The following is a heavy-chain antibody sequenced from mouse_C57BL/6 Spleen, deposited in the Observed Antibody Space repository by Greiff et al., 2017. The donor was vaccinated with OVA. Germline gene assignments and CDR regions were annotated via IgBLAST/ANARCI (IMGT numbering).Heavy chain of an antibody. CDR2: INPYNGGT. Sequence: EVQLKESGPVLVKPGASVKMSCKASGYTFTDYYMNWVKQSPGTSLEWIGVINPYNGGTSYNQKFKGKATVTFDKSSSTADMELNSLTSEDAAGYYCARGEGNYFDYWSQGTSLTVSS. CDR1: GYTFTDYY. J-gene: IGHJ2*02. CDR3: ARGEGNYFDY. V-gene: IGHV1-19*01.